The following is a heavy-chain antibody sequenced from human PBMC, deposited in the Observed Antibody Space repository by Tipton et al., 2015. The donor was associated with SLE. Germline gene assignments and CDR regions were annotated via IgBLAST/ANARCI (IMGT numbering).Heavy chain of an antibody. D-gene: IGHD6-13*01. J-gene: IGHJ4*02. CDR2: IYYTGST. Sequence: TLSLTCSVSGASISSHYWTWLRQPPGKGLEYIGYIYYTGSTNYNSSLKSRVTFSVDPSKNQFSLNLSSVTAADTAVYFCARRGRGVDFGSFYWGQGTLVTVSS. CDR1: GASISSHY. V-gene: IGHV4-59*11. CDR3: ARRGRGVDFGSFY.